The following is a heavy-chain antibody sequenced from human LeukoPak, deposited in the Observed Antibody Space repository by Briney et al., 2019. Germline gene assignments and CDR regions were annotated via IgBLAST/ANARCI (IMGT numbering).Heavy chain of an antibody. D-gene: IGHD1-1*01. CDR2: ISSSSDSI. Sequence: GGSLRLSCAASGFTFSSYSMNWVRQAPGKGLKWVSYISSSSDSIYYADSVKGRFTISRDNAKNSLSLQMKSLRDEDTAVYYCARDTSLDSWGQGTLVIVSS. CDR3: ARDTSLDS. V-gene: IGHV3-48*02. CDR1: GFTFSSYS. J-gene: IGHJ4*02.